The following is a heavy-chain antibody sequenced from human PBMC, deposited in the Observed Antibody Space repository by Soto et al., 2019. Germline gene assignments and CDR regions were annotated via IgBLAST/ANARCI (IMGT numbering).Heavy chain of an antibody. V-gene: IGHV1-24*01. J-gene: IGHJ4*02. CDR1: GDTSNGRS. CDR3: ATDISSGFEYYFDY. D-gene: IGHD6-19*01. CDR2: FDPEDGET. Sequence: GASVKVSCKDCGDTSNGRSMRWVRQAPGKGLEWMGGFDPEDGETIYAQKFQGRVTMTEDTSTDTAYMELSSLRSEDTAVYYCATDISSGFEYYFDYWGQGTLVTVSS.